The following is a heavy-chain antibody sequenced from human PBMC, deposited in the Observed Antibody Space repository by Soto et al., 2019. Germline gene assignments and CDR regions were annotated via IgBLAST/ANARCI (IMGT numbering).Heavy chain of an antibody. D-gene: IGHD3-10*01. Sequence: GGSLRLSCAAPGFTFSSYSMNWVRQAPGKGLEWVSYISSSSSTIYYADSVKGRFTISRDNAKNSLYLQMNSLRDEDTAVYYCARDLLLTVVTRENGAGFGGMDVWGQGTTVTVSS. CDR1: GFTFSSYS. V-gene: IGHV3-48*02. CDR3: ARDLLLTVVTRENGAGFGGMDV. J-gene: IGHJ6*02. CDR2: ISSSSSTI.